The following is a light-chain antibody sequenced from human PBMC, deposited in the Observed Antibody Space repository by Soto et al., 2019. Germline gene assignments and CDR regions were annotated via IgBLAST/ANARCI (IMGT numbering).Light chain of an antibody. CDR1: SSDVDGYNY. CDR3: NSYTTSSPYV. CDR2: DVS. Sequence: QSALTQPASVSGSPGQSITISCTGTSSDVDGYNYVSWYQQHPGKAPKLTIYDVSNRPSGVSDRFSGSKSGNTASLTISGLQAEDEADYYCNSYTTSSPYVFGTGTKVTVL. J-gene: IGLJ1*01. V-gene: IGLV2-14*03.